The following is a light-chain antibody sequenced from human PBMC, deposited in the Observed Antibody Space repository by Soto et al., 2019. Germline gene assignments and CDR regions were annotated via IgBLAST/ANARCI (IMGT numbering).Light chain of an antibody. CDR3: PQSYSTPT. CDR2: AAS. V-gene: IGKV1-39*01. Sequence: DIQMTQSPSSLSASVGDRVTITCRASQSISSLLNWYQQKPGKAPKPLIYAASSLQSGVPSRFSGSGSGTDFTLTISSLQPEDFATYYCPQSYSTPTFGQGTKVDI. CDR1: QSISSL. J-gene: IGKJ1*01.